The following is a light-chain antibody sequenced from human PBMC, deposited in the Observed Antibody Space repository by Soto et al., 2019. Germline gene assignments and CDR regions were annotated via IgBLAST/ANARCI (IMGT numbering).Light chain of an antibody. V-gene: IGLV2-8*01. CDR1: SSDVGGYNY. J-gene: IGLJ2*01. Sequence: QSALTQPPSASGSPGQSVTISCTGTSSDVGGYNYVSWYQQHPGKAPKLMIYEVSKRPSGVPDRFSGSKSGNTASLTVSGIQAEDEADYYCSSYACSKGGVFGGGTKLTVL. CDR2: EVS. CDR3: SSYACSKGGV.